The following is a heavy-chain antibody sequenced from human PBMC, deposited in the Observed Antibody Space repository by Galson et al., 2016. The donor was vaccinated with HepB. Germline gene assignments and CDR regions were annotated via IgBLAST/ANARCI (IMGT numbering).Heavy chain of an antibody. CDR1: GNTLSELS. CDR2: FDPEDGER. CDR3: ATGVLVSQGFDY. J-gene: IGHJ4*02. Sequence: SVKVSCKVSGNTLSELSIFWVRQAPGKGLEWMGTFDPEDGERIYAQKFQGRVTVTEDRSTDTAFMELSSLTSDDTAVYYCATGVLVSQGFDYWGQGTQVTVSS. D-gene: IGHD3-3*02. V-gene: IGHV1-24*01.